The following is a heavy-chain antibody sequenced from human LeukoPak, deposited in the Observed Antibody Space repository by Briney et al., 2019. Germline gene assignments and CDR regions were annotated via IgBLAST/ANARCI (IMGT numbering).Heavy chain of an antibody. CDR1: GGSISSYY. D-gene: IGHD6-19*01. V-gene: IGHV4-4*07. CDR2: ISTSGST. CDR3: ARTPYSSGWYGFDY. Sequence: SETLSLTCSVSGGSISSYYWSWIRQPAGKGLEWIGRISTSGSTNYNPSLKSRVTMSVDTSKNQLSLKLSSVTAADTAVYYCARTPYSSGWYGFDYWGQGTLVPVSS. J-gene: IGHJ4*02.